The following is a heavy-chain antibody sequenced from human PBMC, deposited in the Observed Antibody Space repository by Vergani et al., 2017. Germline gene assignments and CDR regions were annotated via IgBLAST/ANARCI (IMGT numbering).Heavy chain of an antibody. CDR1: GFTLQAFA. J-gene: IGHJ2*01. Sequence: EVQLEESGGGLVQPGGSLRLSCTASGFTLQAFAFHLVRQGSGRGLEWVSGIDRNYGVKNGNSFEGRFSISRDNAKKAVFLQMNNLRHEDTALYFCVKDNDYDADGPVDLWGRGTLVTVSS. CDR2: IDRNYGVK. V-gene: IGHV3-9*01. CDR3: VKDNDYDADGPVDL. D-gene: IGHD3-16*01.